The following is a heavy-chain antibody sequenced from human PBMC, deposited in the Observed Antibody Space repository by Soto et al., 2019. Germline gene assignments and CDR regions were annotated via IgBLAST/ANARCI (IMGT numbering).Heavy chain of an antibody. Sequence: SETLSLTCNVSGGSVSSVNAYWTWIRQPPGKGLEWIGYIFYRGSTSYNPSLRSRVTISVDTSKNQFSLTLSSVTAADTAVYYCARDRGGYQRIDYWGQGTLVTVSS. V-gene: IGHV4-30-4*01. CDR2: IFYRGST. D-gene: IGHD5-12*01. J-gene: IGHJ4*02. CDR1: GGSVSSVNAY. CDR3: ARDRGGYQRIDY.